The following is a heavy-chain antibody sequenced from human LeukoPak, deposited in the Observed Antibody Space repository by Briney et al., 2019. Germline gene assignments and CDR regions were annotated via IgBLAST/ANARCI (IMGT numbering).Heavy chain of an antibody. J-gene: IGHJ4*02. CDR2: IYHSGTT. CDR1: GGSMSSTKW. CDR3: AASTVMNEYCFDS. D-gene: IGHD4-17*01. Sequence: PSETLSLTCGVSGGSMSSTKWWSWVRQPPGRGLEWIGEIYHSGTTNYNPSLKSRITISVDKSKNQVSLTLCSVTAADTAVYYCAASTVMNEYCFDSWAQGTLVTVSS. V-gene: IGHV4-4*02.